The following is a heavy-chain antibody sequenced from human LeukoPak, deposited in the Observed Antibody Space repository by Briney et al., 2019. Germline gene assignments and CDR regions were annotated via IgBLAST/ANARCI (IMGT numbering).Heavy chain of an antibody. V-gene: IGHV1-69*13. Sequence: GASVKVSCKASGYTFTSYAISWVRQAPGQGLEWMGGIIPIFGTANYAQKFQGRVTITADESTSTAYMELSSLRSEDTAVYYCARGVLKAAAAPFYMDVWGKGTTVTISS. J-gene: IGHJ6*03. CDR3: ARGVLKAAAAPFYMDV. D-gene: IGHD6-13*01. CDR1: GYTFTSYA. CDR2: IIPIFGTA.